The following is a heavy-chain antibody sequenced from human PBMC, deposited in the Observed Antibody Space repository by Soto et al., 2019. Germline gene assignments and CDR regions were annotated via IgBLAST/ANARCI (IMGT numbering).Heavy chain of an antibody. CDR1: GFTFSSYA. Sequence: EVQLLESGGGLVQPEGSLRLSCEASGFTFSSYAMSWVRQAPGKGLEWASGISGGGSTTYYADSVKGRFTISRDNSKNTLYLQVNSLRAEDTAVYYCARDQAAGGTISRYFQDWGQGTLVTVSS. V-gene: IGHV3-23*01. J-gene: IGHJ1*01. D-gene: IGHD6-13*01. CDR3: ARDQAAGGTISRYFQD. CDR2: ISGGGSTT.